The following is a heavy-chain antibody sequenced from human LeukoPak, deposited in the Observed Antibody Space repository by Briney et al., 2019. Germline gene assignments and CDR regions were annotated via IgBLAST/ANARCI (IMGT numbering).Heavy chain of an antibody. D-gene: IGHD2-2*01. J-gene: IGHJ4*02. CDR3: ANILGYCSSTSCSTTDY. CDR1: GFTFSSYG. CDR2: ISYDGSNK. V-gene: IGHV3-30*18. Sequence: GGSLRLSCAASGFTFSSYGMHWVRQAPGKGLEWVAVISYDGSNKYYADSVKGRFTISRDNSKNTLYLQMNSLRAEDMAVYYCANILGYCSSTSCSTTDYWGQGTLVTVSS.